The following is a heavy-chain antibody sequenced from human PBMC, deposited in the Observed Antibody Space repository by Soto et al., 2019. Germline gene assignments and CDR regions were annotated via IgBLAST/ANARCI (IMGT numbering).Heavy chain of an antibody. CDR2: IIRKTDGGTT. V-gene: IGHV3-15*01. D-gene: IGHD4-17*01. CDR1: GFTFSYAW. CDR3: TTENGDYDDWFDP. Sequence: EVQLVESGGGLVKPGGSLRLSCAGSGFTFSYAWMSWVRQAPGKGLEWVGRIIRKTDGGTTDFAAPVKGRFTISRDDSKNTLYLQMNSLKTEDTAVYYCTTENGDYDDWFDPWGQGTLVTVSS. J-gene: IGHJ5*02.